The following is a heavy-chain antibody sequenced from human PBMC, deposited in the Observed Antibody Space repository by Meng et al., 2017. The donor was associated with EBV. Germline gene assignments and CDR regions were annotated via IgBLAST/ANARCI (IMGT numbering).Heavy chain of an antibody. J-gene: IGHJ4*02. Sequence: HVRLGELGGGVVQPGWSLIPSCAASGFPFSSCCMHWVRQAPGKGLEWGAVISYDGSNKYYADSVKGRFTISRDNSKNTLYLQMNSLRAEDTAVYYCASAEEAVAGTLDYWGQGTLVTSPQ. V-gene: IGHV3-30*03. D-gene: IGHD6-19*01. CDR2: ISYDGSNK. CDR1: GFPFSSCC. CDR3: ASAEEAVAGTLDY.